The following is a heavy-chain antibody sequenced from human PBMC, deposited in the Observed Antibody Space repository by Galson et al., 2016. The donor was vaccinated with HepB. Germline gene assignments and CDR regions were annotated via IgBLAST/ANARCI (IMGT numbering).Heavy chain of an antibody. V-gene: IGHV3-43*01. Sequence: SLRLSCAASGSTSDDRPMHWVRQAPGKGLEWVSRIIWGGGKTRYADSVKGRFTISRDNSKNSLYLQLNSLRIEDTALYFCAKGARATRGYMDVWGQRTTVTVSS. CDR3: AKGARATRGYMDV. CDR2: IIWGGGKT. J-gene: IGHJ6*02. D-gene: IGHD5-12*01. CDR1: GSTSDDRP.